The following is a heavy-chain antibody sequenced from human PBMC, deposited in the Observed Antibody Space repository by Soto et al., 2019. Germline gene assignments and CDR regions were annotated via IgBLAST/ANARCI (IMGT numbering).Heavy chain of an antibody. Sequence: QITLKESGPTLGKPTQTLTLTCTVSEFSLSTGGVGVGWIRQPPGKALEWLALIYWDDDKRYSPSLRSRLTITKDTSKNQVVLTMTNMDPVDTATYYCIQSRCGGDCLQSYASYYYYGMDVWGQGTTVTVSS. J-gene: IGHJ6*02. CDR3: IQSRCGGDCLQSYASYYYYGMDV. V-gene: IGHV2-5*02. CDR1: EFSLSTGGVG. CDR2: IYWDDDK. D-gene: IGHD2-21*02.